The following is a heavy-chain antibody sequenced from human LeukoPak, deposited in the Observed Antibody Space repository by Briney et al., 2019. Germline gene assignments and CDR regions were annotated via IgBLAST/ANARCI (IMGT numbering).Heavy chain of an antibody. V-gene: IGHV3-21*01. CDR2: ISSSSSYI. D-gene: IGHD2-15*01. Sequence: KSGGSLRLSCAASGFTFSSYSMNWVRQAPGKGLEWVSSISSSSSYIYYADSVKGRFTISRDNAKNSLYLQMNSLRVEDTALYYCARDWRGGTDYWGQGTLVTVSS. CDR1: GFTFSSYS. CDR3: ARDWRGGTDY. J-gene: IGHJ4*02.